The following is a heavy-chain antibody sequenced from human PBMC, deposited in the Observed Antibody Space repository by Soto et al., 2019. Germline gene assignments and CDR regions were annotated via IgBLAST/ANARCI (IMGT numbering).Heavy chain of an antibody. CDR1: GGSISSYY. Sequence: PSETLSLTCTVSGGSISSYYWSWIRQPPGRGLEWIGYIYYSGSTNYNPSLKSRVTISVDTSKNQFSLKLSSVTAADTAVYYCARVGMVRGVIWFDPWGQGTLVTVS. CDR3: ARVGMVRGVIWFDP. CDR2: IYYSGST. D-gene: IGHD3-10*01. V-gene: IGHV4-59*01. J-gene: IGHJ5*02.